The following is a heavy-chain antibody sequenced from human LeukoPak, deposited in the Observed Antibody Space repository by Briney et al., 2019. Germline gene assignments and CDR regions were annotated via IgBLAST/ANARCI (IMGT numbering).Heavy chain of an antibody. CDR2: ISSRGTTT. Sequence: PGGSLRLSCAASGFTFSTFSMTWVRQAPGKGLEWVSVISSRGTTTMYADSVKGRFTISRDNSKDTLYLQMNSLKAEGTALYFCAKGGPYCSTTSCAQTFDCWGQGTLVTVSP. D-gene: IGHD2-2*01. V-gene: IGHV3-23*01. CDR3: AKGGPYCSTTSCAQTFDC. CDR1: GFTFSTFS. J-gene: IGHJ4*02.